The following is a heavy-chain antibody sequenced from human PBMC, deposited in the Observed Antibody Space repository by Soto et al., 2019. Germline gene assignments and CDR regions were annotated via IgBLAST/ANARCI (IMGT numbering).Heavy chain of an antibody. V-gene: IGHV4-31*03. CDR1: GGSISNGGYY. J-gene: IGHJ2*01. CDR3: AGAWIQTRYFDL. D-gene: IGHD5-18*01. CDR2: IYYSGST. Sequence: QVQLQESGPGLVKPSQTLSLTCTLSGGSISNGGYYRSWIRQHPGKGLEWIGYIYYSGSTYYNPSLKSRVTISVDTSKNQVSLKLSSMTAADTAVYYCAGAWIQTRYFDLWGRGTLVTVSS.